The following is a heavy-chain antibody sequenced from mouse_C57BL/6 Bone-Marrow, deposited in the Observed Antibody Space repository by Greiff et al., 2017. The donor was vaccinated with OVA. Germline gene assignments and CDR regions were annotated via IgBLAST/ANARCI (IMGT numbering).Heavy chain of an antibody. Sequence: VQLQQSGPGLVKPSQSLSLTCSVTGYSITSGYYWNWIRQFPGNKLEWMGYISYDGSNNYNPSLKNRISITRDTSKNQFFLKLNSVTTEDTATYYCAREEDGYSRGFAYWGQGTLVTVSA. CDR2: ISYDGSN. D-gene: IGHD2-3*01. CDR1: GYSITSGYY. J-gene: IGHJ3*01. CDR3: AREEDGYSRGFAY. V-gene: IGHV3-6*01.